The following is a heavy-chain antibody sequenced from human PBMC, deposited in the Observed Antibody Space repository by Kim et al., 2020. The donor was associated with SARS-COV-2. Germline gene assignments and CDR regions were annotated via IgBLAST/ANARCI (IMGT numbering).Heavy chain of an antibody. CDR3: AREITIFGVALAWFDP. V-gene: IGHV1-2*02. Sequence: KFQGRVTMTRDTSISTAYMELSRLRSDDTAVYYCAREITIFGVALAWFDPWGQGTLVTVSS. J-gene: IGHJ5*02. D-gene: IGHD3-3*01.